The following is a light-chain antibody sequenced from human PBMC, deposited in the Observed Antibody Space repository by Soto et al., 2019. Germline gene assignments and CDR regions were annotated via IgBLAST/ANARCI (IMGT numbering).Light chain of an antibody. CDR3: QQYGSSRPWT. J-gene: IGKJ1*01. CDR2: GAS. Sequence: EIVLTQSPGTLSLSPGERATLSCRASQSVSSNYLAWYQQKPGQAPRLLIYGASSRATGIPDRFSGSGSGTEFTLTINSLEPEDFAVYYCQQYGSSRPWTFGQGTKVEIK. V-gene: IGKV3-20*01. CDR1: QSVSSNY.